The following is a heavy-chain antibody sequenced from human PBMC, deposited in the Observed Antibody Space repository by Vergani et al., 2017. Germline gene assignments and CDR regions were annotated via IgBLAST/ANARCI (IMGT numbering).Heavy chain of an antibody. CDR3: ARGGRVVPAEHAEVGMDV. CDR1: GGSFSGYY. Sequence: QVQLQQWGAGLLKPSETLSLTCAVYGGSFSGYYWSWIRQPPGKGLEWIGEINHSGSTNYNPSLKSRVTISVDTSNNQFSLKLRSVTAADTAVYYCARGGRVVPAEHAEVGMDVWGQGTTVTVSS. V-gene: IGHV4-34*01. CDR2: INHSGST. J-gene: IGHJ6*02. D-gene: IGHD2-2*01.